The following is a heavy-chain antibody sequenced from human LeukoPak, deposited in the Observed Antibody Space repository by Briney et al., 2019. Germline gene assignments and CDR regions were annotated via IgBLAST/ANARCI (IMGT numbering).Heavy chain of an antibody. D-gene: IGHD1-1*01. CDR2: IYSGGST. Sequence: GGSLRLSCAASGFTVSSNYMSWVRQAPGKGLEWVSVIYSGGSTYYADFVKGRFTISRDNSKNTLYLQMNSLRAEDTAVYYCASPTKERPYYYYGMDVWGQGTTVTVSS. J-gene: IGHJ6*02. CDR1: GFTVSSNY. V-gene: IGHV3-53*01. CDR3: ASPTKERPYYYYGMDV.